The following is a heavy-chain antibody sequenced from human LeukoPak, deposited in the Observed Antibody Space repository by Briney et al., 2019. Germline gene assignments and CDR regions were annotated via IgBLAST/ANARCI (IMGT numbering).Heavy chain of an antibody. J-gene: IGHJ4*02. CDR1: GFTFSSYG. Sequence: GGSLRLSCAASGFTFSSYGMHWVRQAPGKGLEWVAVISYDGSNKYYADSVKGRFTISRDNSKNTLYLQMNSLRAEDTAVYYCARDRRPGYDWRGFDYWGQGTLVTVSS. CDR2: ISYDGSNK. CDR3: ARDRRPGYDWRGFDY. V-gene: IGHV3-30*19. D-gene: IGHD5-12*01.